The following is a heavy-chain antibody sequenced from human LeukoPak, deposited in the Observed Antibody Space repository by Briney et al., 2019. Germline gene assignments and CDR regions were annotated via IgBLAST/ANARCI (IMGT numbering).Heavy chain of an antibody. D-gene: IGHD1-26*01. J-gene: IGHJ4*02. CDR2: IYPHSGGT. Sequence: GASVKVSCKASGYTFTGYYIHWVRQAPGQGPEWMGWIYPHSGGTNYAQKFQGRVTMTGDTSISTAYMELSRLRSDDTAVYYCARDQVDAGSYFAFFDYWGQGTLVTVSS. CDR1: GYTFTGYY. CDR3: ARDQVDAGSYFAFFDY. V-gene: IGHV1-2*02.